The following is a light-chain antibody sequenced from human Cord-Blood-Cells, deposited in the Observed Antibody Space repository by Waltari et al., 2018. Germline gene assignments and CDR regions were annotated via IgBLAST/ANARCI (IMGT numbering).Light chain of an antibody. V-gene: IGKV3-20*01. CDR2: GAT. J-gene: IGKJ3*01. CDR1: QSVSSSY. CDR3: QQYGSSFT. Sequence: EIVLTQSPGTLSLSPGESVPLSCRASQSVSSSYLAWYQQKPGQAPRLLIYGATSRATGIPDRFSXSGSGTDFTLTISRLEPEDFAVYYCQQYGSSFTFGPGTKVDIK.